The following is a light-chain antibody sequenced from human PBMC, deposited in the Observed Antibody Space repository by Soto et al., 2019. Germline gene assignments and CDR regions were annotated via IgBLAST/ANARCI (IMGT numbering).Light chain of an antibody. CDR3: QHYGGSPPNT. V-gene: IGKV3-20*01. CDR2: GAS. CDR1: QSVSSNY. J-gene: IGKJ2*01. Sequence: EIVLTQSPGSLSLSPGERATLSCRVSQSVSSNYLAWYQQKAGQAPRLLIYGASSRATGIPDRFSGSRSGTDFTLTISRLEPEDFAVYYCQHYGGSPPNTFGQGTKLEIK.